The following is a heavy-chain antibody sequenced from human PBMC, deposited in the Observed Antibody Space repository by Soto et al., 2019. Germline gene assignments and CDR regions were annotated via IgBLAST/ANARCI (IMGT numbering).Heavy chain of an antibody. V-gene: IGHV1-18*01. D-gene: IGHD3-16*01. Sequence: QVQLVQSASEVMKPGASVKVSCKASGYTFIRYGITWVRQAPGQRLEWMGWISPYNDQTIYAQKLQGRVTMTADTHTRTVYMQLRSLKSDDTDVYYCARGGYYDNVWGKLSHYGLDVWGQGTSVTVSS. CDR1: GYTFIRYG. CDR2: ISPYNDQT. CDR3: ARGGYYDNVWGKLSHYGLDV. J-gene: IGHJ6*02.